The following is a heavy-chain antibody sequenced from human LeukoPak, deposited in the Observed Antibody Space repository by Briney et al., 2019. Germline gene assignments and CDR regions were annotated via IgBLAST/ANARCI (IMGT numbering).Heavy chain of an antibody. CDR1: GFTFSTYA. CDR2: ISGSGGST. V-gene: IGHV3-23*01. J-gene: IGHJ6*02. D-gene: IGHD3-22*01. Sequence: PGGSLRLSCAASGFTFSTYAVNWVRQAPGKGLEWVSAISGSGGSTYYADSVKGRFTISRDNSKNTLYLQMNSLRAEDTAVYYCAMRRDYYDSSGYYFEYYGMDVWGQGTTVTVSS. CDR3: AMRRDYYDSSGYYFEYYGMDV.